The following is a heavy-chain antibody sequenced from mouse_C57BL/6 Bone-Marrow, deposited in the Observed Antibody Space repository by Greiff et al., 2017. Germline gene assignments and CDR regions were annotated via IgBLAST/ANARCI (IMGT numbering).Heavy chain of an antibody. V-gene: IGHV1-69*01. CDR2: IDPSDSYT. J-gene: IGHJ4*01. CDR3: AREGSSIYDGYYSYAMDY. CDR1: GYTFTSYW. Sequence: QVQLQQPGAELVMPGASVKLSCKASGYTFTSYWMHWVKQRPGQGLEWIGEIDPSDSYTTYNQKFKGKSTLTVDKSSSTAYMQLSSLTSEDSAVYYCAREGSSIYDGYYSYAMDYWGQGTSVTVSS. D-gene: IGHD2-3*01.